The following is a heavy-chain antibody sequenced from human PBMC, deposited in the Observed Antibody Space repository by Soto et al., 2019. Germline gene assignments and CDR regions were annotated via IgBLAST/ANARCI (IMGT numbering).Heavy chain of an antibody. CDR3: ASRDPGTSVDY. Sequence: PSETLSLTCTVSGGSISSSDYYWWTLFRQPPGQGLEWIGEIYRTGSTNYNPSLKSRVTISLDKSENQFSLKVTSLTAADTAVYYCASRDPGTSVDYWGQGTLVTVSS. CDR2: IYRTGST. D-gene: IGHD1-7*01. J-gene: IGHJ4*02. CDR1: GGSISSSDYYW. V-gene: IGHV4-4*02.